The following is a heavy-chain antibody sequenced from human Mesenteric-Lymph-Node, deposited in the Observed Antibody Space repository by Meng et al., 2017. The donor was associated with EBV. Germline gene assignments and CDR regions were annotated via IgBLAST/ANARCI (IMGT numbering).Heavy chain of an antibody. CDR2: ISHSGTT. V-gene: IGHV4-30-2*01. Sequence: RQLQEAGSGMVKPSQALALTCAFSGGSISSGGYSWSWIRQPPGKGLDWIGYISHSGTTYYNPSLKSRVTISVDRAKNQFSLKLSSVTAADTAVYYCARNSSVRGDDAFDIWGQGTMVTVSS. CDR1: GGSISSGGYS. CDR3: ARNSSVRGDDAFDI. D-gene: IGHD3-10*01. J-gene: IGHJ3*02.